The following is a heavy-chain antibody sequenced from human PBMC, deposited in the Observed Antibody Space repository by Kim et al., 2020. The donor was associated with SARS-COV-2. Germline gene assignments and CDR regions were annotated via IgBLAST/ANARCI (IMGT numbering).Heavy chain of an antibody. CDR2: ISYDGSNK. Sequence: GGSLRLSCAASGFTFSSYAMHWVRQAPGKGLEWVAVISYDGSNKYYADSVNGRFTISRDNSKNTLYLQMNSLRAEDTAVYYCARAQGGSYYSYFDYWGQGTLVTVSS. V-gene: IGHV3-30*04. J-gene: IGHJ4*02. CDR1: GFTFSSYA. CDR3: ARAQGGSYYSYFDY. D-gene: IGHD1-26*01.